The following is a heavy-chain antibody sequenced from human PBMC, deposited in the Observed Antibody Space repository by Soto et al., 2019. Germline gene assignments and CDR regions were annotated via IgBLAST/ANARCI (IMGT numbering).Heavy chain of an antibody. J-gene: IGHJ4*02. CDR3: AKDRPAEYCSGGSCYLLNENYFDY. CDR1: GFTFSRYA. Sequence: GGSLRLSCAASGFTFSRYAMSWVRQAPGKGLEWVSAISGSGGSTYYADSVKGRFTISRDNSKNTLYLQMNSLRAEDTAVYYCAKDRPAEYCSGGSCYLLNENYFDYWGQGTLVTVSS. V-gene: IGHV3-23*01. D-gene: IGHD2-15*01. CDR2: ISGSGGST.